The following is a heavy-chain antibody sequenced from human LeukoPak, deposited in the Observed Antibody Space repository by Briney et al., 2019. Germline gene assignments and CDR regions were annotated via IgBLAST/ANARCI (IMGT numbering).Heavy chain of an antibody. V-gene: IGHV3-48*03. J-gene: IGHJ4*02. Sequence: GGSLRLSCAASGFTFSSYEMNWVRQAPGKGLEWVSYISSSGSTIYYADSVKGRFTISRDNAKNSLYLQMNSLRAEDTAVYYCARDGVYSSSWYQPPDYWGQGTLVTVSS. CDR3: ARDGVYSSSWYQPPDY. D-gene: IGHD6-13*01. CDR2: ISSSGSTI. CDR1: GFTFSSYE.